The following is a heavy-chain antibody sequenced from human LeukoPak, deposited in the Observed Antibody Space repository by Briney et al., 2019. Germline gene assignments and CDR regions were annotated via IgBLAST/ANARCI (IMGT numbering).Heavy chain of an antibody. V-gene: IGHV3-33*05. D-gene: IGHD6-13*01. CDR3: ARDIRSTWSDAFDI. J-gene: IGHJ3*02. CDR1: GFTFSTYG. Sequence: GRSLRLSCAASGFTFSTYGMHWVRQAPGKGLEWVALISHDGGNKYYTNSVKGRFTISRDNSKNTLYLQMNSLRAEDTAVYYCARDIRSTWSDAFDIWGQGTMVTVSS. CDR2: ISHDGGNK.